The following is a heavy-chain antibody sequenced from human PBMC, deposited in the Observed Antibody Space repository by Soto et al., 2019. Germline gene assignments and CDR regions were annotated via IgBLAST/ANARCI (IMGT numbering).Heavy chain of an antibody. CDR1: GFTFDDYA. CDR2: ISWNSGSI. J-gene: IGHJ4*02. CDR3: AKDPEATRFGYFDY. D-gene: IGHD3-10*01. V-gene: IGHV3-9*01. Sequence: GGSLRLSCAASGFTFDDYAMHWVRQAPGKGLEWVSGISWNSGSIGYADSVKGRFTISRDNAKNSLYLQMNSLRAEDTALYYCAKDPEATRFGYFDYWGQGTLVTVSS.